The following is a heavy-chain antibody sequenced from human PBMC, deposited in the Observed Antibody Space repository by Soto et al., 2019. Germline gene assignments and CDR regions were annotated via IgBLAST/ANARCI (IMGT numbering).Heavy chain of an antibody. CDR2: ISYDGSNK. CDR1: GFTFSSFG. J-gene: IGHJ6*02. V-gene: IGHV3-30*03. CDR3: ARDLELTMIVVVRYGMDV. Sequence: GGSLRLSCAASGFTFSSFGMHWVRQAPGKGLEWVAVISYDGSNKYYADSVKGRFTISRDNAKNSLYLQMNSLRAEDTAVYYCARDLELTMIVVVRYGMDVWGQGTTVTVSS. D-gene: IGHD3-22*01.